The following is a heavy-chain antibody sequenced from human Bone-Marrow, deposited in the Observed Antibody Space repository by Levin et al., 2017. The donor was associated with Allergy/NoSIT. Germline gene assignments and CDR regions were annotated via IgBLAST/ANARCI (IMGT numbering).Heavy chain of an antibody. J-gene: IGHJ2*01. D-gene: IGHD6-13*01. CDR1: GFALSHYG. CDR2: ISYDGSDK. V-gene: IGHV3-30*18. Sequence: GESLKISCAASGFALSHYGVHWVRQAPGKGLEWVALISYDGSDKYYLDSVKDRFTISRDSSKDTVYLKMNNVRPEDTAMYFCVKDRATAEVGTYWYFDLWGRGTLVTVSS. CDR3: VKDRATAEVGTYWYFDL.